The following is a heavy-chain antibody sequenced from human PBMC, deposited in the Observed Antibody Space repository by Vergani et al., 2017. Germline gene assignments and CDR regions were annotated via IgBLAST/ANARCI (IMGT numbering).Heavy chain of an antibody. CDR1: GYTLTELS. Sequence: QVQLVPSGAEVKKPGASVKVSCKVSGYTLTELSMHWVRQAPGKGLEWMGGFDPEDGETIYAQKFQGRVTMTEDTSTDTAYMVLSSLRSEDTSVYYCATTPSDYYDSSGYYRFHYWGQGTLVTVSS. J-gene: IGHJ4*02. CDR3: ATTPSDYYDSSGYYRFHY. V-gene: IGHV1-24*01. CDR2: FDPEDGET. D-gene: IGHD3-22*01.